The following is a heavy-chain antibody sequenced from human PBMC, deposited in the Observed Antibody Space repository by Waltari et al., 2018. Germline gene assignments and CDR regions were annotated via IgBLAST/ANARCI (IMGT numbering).Heavy chain of an antibody. V-gene: IGHV4-39*01. CDR2: MSYSGNT. CDR3: ATYIGASIGTAAFDV. J-gene: IGHJ3*01. Sequence: QLPLQESGPGLVKPSETLSLTCSVSGVSIISNSHYWVWIRQPPGQGLEWLATMSYSGNTYSSPALKGRVTISRDTSKNQVSLRMGSVTAADPAVYYCATYIGASIGTAAFDVWGQGTKVTGSS. D-gene: IGHD1-1*01. CDR1: GVSIISNSHY.